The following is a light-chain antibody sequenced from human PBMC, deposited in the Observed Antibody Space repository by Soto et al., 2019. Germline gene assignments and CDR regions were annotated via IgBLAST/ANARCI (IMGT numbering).Light chain of an antibody. CDR1: QSVSSK. J-gene: IGKJ5*01. V-gene: IGKV3D-15*01. CDR3: QQYNNWPPIT. CDR2: GAS. Sequence: ETVMTQSPATLSVSPGEIATLYFSASQSVSSKLAWYQQKPGQAPRLLIYGASTRATGIPARFSGSGSGTEFTLSISSLQSEDSAVYYCQQYNNWPPITFGQGTRLEIK.